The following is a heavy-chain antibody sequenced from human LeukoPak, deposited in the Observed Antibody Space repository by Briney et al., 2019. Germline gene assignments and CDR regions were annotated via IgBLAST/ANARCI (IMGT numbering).Heavy chain of an antibody. D-gene: IGHD4/OR15-4a*01. CDR1: GGSISSDDYS. CDR3: ARDFAEGDYGKFDY. J-gene: IGHJ4*02. CDR2: IYYSGST. Sequence: PSQTLSLTCTVSGGSISSDDYSWSWIRQPPGKGQEWIGYIYYSGSTYYNPSLKSRVTISVDTSKNQFSLKLSSVTAADTAVYYCARDFAEGDYGKFDYWGQGTLVTVSS. V-gene: IGHV4-30-4*08.